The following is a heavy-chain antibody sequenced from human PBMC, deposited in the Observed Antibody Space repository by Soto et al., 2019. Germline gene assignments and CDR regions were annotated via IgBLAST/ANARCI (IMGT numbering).Heavy chain of an antibody. CDR1: GYTFTSYG. V-gene: IGHV1-18*01. CDR3: ARDWVGDLAY. CDR2: ISGYNGYT. D-gene: IGHD4-17*01. Sequence: QVQLVQSGGEVKQPGASVKVSCKTSGYTFTSYGISWVRQAPGQGLEWMGWISGYNGYTKYVQKFQGRVTLTRDTSTNTAYMEVRSLRSDDTAVYYCARDWVGDLAYWGQGTLVTVSS. J-gene: IGHJ4*02.